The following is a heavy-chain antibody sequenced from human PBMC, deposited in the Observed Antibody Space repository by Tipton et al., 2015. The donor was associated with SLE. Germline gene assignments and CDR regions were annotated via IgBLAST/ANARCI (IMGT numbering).Heavy chain of an antibody. CDR2: IRAVGYGGTA. J-gene: IGHJ4*02. CDR3: TRDSAWNEKTDY. Sequence: SLRLSCAASGFTFSSYAMHWVRQAPGKGLEWVGVIRAVGYGGTAQYAASVKGRFTISRDESKDILYLQMNSLQTEDTAIYYCTRDSAWNEKTDYWGQGTLVTVSS. CDR1: GFTFSSYA. V-gene: IGHV3-49*04. D-gene: IGHD1-1*01.